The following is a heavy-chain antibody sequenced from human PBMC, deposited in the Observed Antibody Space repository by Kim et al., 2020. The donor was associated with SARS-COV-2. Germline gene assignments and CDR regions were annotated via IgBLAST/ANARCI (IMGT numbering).Heavy chain of an antibody. V-gene: IGHV3-21*01. CDR1: GFAFGKYG. Sequence: GGSLRLSCEGFGFAFGKYGVNWVRQAPGKGLEWVACISASLHTAYYADSVRGRFTISRDNAKNSIFLQLNSLRADDAAVYYCARDLLPGGNGGHDGYY. J-gene: IGHJ6*01. CDR3: ARDLLPGGNGGHDGYY. D-gene: IGHD5-12*01. CDR2: ISASLHTA.